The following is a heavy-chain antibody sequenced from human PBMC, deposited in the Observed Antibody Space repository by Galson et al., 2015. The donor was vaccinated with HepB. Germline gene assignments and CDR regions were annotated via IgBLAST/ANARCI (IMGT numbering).Heavy chain of an antibody. J-gene: IGHJ4*02. CDR1: GFSFSSYW. CDR2: ISGEGGST. D-gene: IGHD5-12*01. Sequence: SLRLSCAASGFSFSSYWMHWVRQAPGKGLLWVSRISGEGGSTTYADSVRGRFTIFRDDAKNTLYLQMNSPRTDDTAVYYCAREFSGYDYWGQGTPVTVSS. CDR3: AREFSGYDY. V-gene: IGHV3-74*01.